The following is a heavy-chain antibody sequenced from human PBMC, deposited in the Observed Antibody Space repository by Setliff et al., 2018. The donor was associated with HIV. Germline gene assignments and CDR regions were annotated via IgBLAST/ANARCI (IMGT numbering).Heavy chain of an antibody. J-gene: IGHJ3*02. V-gene: IGHV4-34*01. D-gene: IGHD1-26*01. CDR1: GGSFSGYY. Sequence: SETLSLTCAVFGGSFSGYYWTWIRQPPGKGLEWIGEIIHSGSTNYNPSLKSRVTISVDTSKNQFSLKLSSVTAADTAVYFCARGRASGSYFWVVVNTFDIWGQGTMLTVSS. CDR3: ARGRASGSYFWVVVNTFDI. CDR2: IIHSGST.